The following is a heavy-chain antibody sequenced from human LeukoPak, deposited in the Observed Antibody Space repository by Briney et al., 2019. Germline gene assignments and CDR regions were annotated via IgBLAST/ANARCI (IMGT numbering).Heavy chain of an antibody. CDR1: GFTFTSYA. D-gene: IGHD3-10*01. CDR2: LSGSGGGT. Sequence: PGGSLRLSCAASGFTFTSYAMTWVRQAPGKGLEWVSSLSGSGGGTLYAGSVKGRFTISRDNSNNVLSLQMNSLRAEDTAIYYCAKDRAPYSRSGGYYLGAFDLWGHGTMVIVSS. J-gene: IGHJ3*01. CDR3: AKDRAPYSRSGGYYLGAFDL. V-gene: IGHV3-23*01.